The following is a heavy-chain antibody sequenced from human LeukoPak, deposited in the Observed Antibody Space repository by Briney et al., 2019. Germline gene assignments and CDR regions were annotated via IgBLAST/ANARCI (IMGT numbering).Heavy chain of an antibody. CDR1: GYTFTGYY. CDR2: INPNSGGT. CDR3: ARGSPKYYYYGMDV. Sequence: ASVKVSCKASGYTFTGYYMHWVRQAPGQGLEWMGWINPNSGGTNYAQKFQGRVTMTRDTSISTAYMELSRLRSDDTAVYYCARGSPKYYYYGMDVWGQGTTVTVSS. J-gene: IGHJ6*02. V-gene: IGHV1-2*02.